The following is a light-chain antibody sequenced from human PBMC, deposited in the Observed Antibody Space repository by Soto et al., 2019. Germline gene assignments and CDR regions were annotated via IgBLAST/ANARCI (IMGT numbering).Light chain of an antibody. CDR1: QSISSN. J-gene: IGKJ1*01. CDR2: GAS. Sequence: EIVMTQSPATLSVYPGDWATLSCRASQSISSNLAWYQQKPGQGPRLLIYGASTRATGIPARFSGSGSGTEFTLTISSLQSEDFAVYFCQQYNNWPPITFGQGTKVDIK. CDR3: QQYNNWPPIT. V-gene: IGKV3-15*01.